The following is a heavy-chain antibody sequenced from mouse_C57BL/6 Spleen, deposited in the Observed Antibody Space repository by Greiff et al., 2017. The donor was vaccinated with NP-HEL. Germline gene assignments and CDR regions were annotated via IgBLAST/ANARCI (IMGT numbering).Heavy chain of an antibody. D-gene: IGHD1-1*01. CDR3: ARSDYYGSSYGFAY. V-gene: IGHV1-55*01. J-gene: IGHJ3*01. CDR2: IYPGSGSN. CDR1: GYTFTSYW. Sequence: QVQLKQSGAELVKPGASVKMSCKASGYTFTSYWITWVKQRPGQGLEWIGDIYPGSGSNNYNEKFKSKATLTVDTSSSTAYMQLSSLTSEDSAVYYCARSDYYGSSYGFAYWGQGTLVTVSA.